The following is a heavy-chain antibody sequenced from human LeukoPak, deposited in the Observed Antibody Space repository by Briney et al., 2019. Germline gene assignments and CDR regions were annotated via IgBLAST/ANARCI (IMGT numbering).Heavy chain of an antibody. D-gene: IGHD4-23*01. V-gene: IGHV1-69*05. J-gene: IGHJ3*02. Sequence: SVKVSCKASGGTFSSYAISWVRQAPGQGLEWMGRIIPIFGTANYAQKFQGRVTITTDESTSTAYMELSSLRSEDTAVYYCARTTVVTPSSHAFDIWGQGTMVTVSS. CDR3: ARTTVVTPSSHAFDI. CDR2: IIPIFGTA. CDR1: GGTFSSYA.